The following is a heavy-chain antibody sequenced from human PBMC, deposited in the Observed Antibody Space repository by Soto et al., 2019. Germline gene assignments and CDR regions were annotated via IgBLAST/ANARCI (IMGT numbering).Heavy chain of an antibody. Sequence: GSLRLSCAASGFTSSSYWMHWVRQAPGKGLVWVSRINSDGGSTSYADSVKGRFTISRDNAKNTLYLQMNSLRAEDTAVYYCARDMPAGSVYYYGMDVWGQGTTVTVSS. CDR3: ARDMPAGSVYYYGMDV. V-gene: IGHV3-74*01. D-gene: IGHD6-13*01. CDR1: GFTSSSYW. J-gene: IGHJ6*02. CDR2: INSDGGST.